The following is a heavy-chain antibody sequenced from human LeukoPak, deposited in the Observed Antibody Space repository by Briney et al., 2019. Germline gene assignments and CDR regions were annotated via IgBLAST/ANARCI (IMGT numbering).Heavy chain of an antibody. V-gene: IGHV1-24*01. CDR2: FDPEDGET. D-gene: IGHD2/OR15-2a*01. CDR1: GYTLTELS. CDR3: ATRKTGPLLPTDAFDI. J-gene: IGHJ3*02. Sequence: GASVKVSCKVSGYTLTELSMHWVRQAPGKGLEWMGGFDPEDGETIYAQKFQGRVTMTEDTSTDTAYMELSSLRSEDTAVYYCATRKTGPLLPTDAFDILGPRDNGHRLF.